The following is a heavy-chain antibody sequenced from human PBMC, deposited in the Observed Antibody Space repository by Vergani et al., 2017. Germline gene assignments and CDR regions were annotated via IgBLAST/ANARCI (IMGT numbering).Heavy chain of an antibody. Sequence: QVQLQQWGAGLLKPSETLSPIRAVHGGSFSGYYWSWMRQPPGKGLEWSGESNHSGSTNYNPSLKSRVTISVDTSKNQFSLKLSSVTAADTAVYYCARGEQQGIAAGPWGQGTLVTVSS. CDR1: GGSFSGYY. CDR3: ARGEQQGIAAGP. J-gene: IGHJ5*02. CDR2: SNHSGST. V-gene: IGHV4-34*01. D-gene: IGHD6-13*01.